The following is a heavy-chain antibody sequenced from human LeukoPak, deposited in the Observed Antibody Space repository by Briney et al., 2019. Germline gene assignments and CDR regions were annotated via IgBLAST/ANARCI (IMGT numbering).Heavy chain of an antibody. CDR2: MNPNSGNT. Sequence: ASVKVSCKASGYTFTSYDINWVRQATGQGLEWMGWMNPNSGNTGYAQKFQGRVTTTRNTSISTAYMELSSLRSEDTAVYYCASALRGCSGGSCYSTALYYFDYWGQGTLVTVSS. J-gene: IGHJ4*02. D-gene: IGHD2-15*01. CDR3: ASALRGCSGGSCYSTALYYFDY. CDR1: GYTFTSYD. V-gene: IGHV1-8*01.